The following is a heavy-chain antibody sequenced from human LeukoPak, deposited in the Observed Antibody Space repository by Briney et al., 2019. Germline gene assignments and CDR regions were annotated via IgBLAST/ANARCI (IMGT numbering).Heavy chain of an antibody. CDR2: INPNSGGT. CDR3: ARIGYSYGYNSYYFDY. J-gene: IGHJ4*02. CDR1: GYTFTGYY. D-gene: IGHD5-18*01. V-gene: IGHV1-2*06. Sequence: ASVKASCKASGYTFTGYYMHWVRQAPGQGLEWMGRINPNSGGTNYAQKFQGRVTMTRDTSISTAYMELSRLRSDDTAAYYCARIGYSYGYNSYYFDYWGQGTLVTVSS.